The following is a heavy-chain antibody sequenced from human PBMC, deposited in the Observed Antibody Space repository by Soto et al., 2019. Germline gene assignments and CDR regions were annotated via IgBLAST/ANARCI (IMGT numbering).Heavy chain of an antibody. CDR3: ARDPARRKVVDIDY. D-gene: IGHD5-12*01. V-gene: IGHV3-30*03. CDR2: ISHDEDYI. Sequence: QVQLVESGGGVVQPGKSLRLSCAASGFIFSAYVMHWVRQAPGKGLEWVAMISHDEDYIYYADSVKGRFTISRDNSKNTLLLEMSNLKNEDTAMYYCARDPARRKVVDIDYWGQGTLFTVSS. CDR1: GFIFSAYV. J-gene: IGHJ4*02.